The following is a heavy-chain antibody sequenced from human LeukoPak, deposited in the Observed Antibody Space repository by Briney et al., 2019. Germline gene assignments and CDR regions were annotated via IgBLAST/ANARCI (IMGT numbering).Heavy chain of an antibody. CDR3: ARGRFRGVILAAFDI. Sequence: GGSLRLSCTVSGFTVSSNSMSWVRQAPGKGLEWVSFIFSSTHYSDSVKGRFTISRDNSKNTLYLQMNSLRAEDTAVYYCARGRFRGVILAAFDIWGQGTMVTVSS. V-gene: IGHV3-53*01. J-gene: IGHJ3*02. CDR1: GFTVSSNS. D-gene: IGHD3-10*01. CDR2: IFSST.